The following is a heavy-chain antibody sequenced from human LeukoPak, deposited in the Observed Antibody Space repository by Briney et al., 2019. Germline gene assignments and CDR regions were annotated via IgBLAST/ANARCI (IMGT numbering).Heavy chain of an antibody. CDR3: ARDYCSSTSCSGVNWFDP. V-gene: IGHV4-4*07. J-gene: IGHJ5*02. CDR2: IYTSGST. CDR1: GGSISSYY. D-gene: IGHD2-2*01. Sequence: PSETLSLTCTVSGGSISSYYWSRIRQPAGKGLEWIGRIYTSGSTNYNPSLKSRVTMSVDTSKNQFSLKLSSVTAADTAVYYCARDYCSSTSCSGVNWFDPWGQGTLVTVSS.